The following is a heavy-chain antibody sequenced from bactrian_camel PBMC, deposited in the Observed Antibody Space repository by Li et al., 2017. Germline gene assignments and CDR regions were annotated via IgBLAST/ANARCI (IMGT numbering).Heavy chain of an antibody. D-gene: IGHD4*01. Sequence: HVQLVESGGGSVQSGGSLRLSCVMSGNTISDYCMGWLRQAPGKEREQVAVIDSISMTSYVDTVKGRFTISKDNAKNTLYLQMNSLVPEDTAMYYCAAGSSDYNEYDGNCFVPTATFGHWGQGTQVTVS. CDR2: IDSISMT. V-gene: IGHV3S53*01. J-gene: IGHJ6*01. CDR1: GNTISDYC. CDR3: AAGSSDYNEYDGNCFVPTATFGH.